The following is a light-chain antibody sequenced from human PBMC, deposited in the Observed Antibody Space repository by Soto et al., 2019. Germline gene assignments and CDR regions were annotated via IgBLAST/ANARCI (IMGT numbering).Light chain of an antibody. CDR3: ASYTVSGTLI. CDR2: EVS. Sequence: QSALTQPASVSVSPGLSITISCSGTSNDVGGYDYVSWYRQHPDRAPRLLIYEVSNRPSGISDRFSGSRSGNTASLTISGLQADDEADYYCASYTVSGTLIFGGGTK. J-gene: IGLJ2*01. CDR1: SNDVGGYDY. V-gene: IGLV2-14*01.